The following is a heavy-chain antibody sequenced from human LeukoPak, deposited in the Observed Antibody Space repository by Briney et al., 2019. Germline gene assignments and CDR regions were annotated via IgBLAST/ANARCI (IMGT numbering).Heavy chain of an antibody. CDR2: LYYSGSS. J-gene: IGHJ4*02. CDR3: ARDTQPPHLFGSGSYFDY. Sequence: SETLSLTCTVSGDSISSSNSYRGWIRQPPGKGLEWIGSLYYSGSSYYNPSLKSRVTISADTSKNQFSLKLSSVTAADTAVYYCARDTQPPHLFGSGSYFDYWGQGTLVTVSS. V-gene: IGHV4-39*07. D-gene: IGHD3-10*01. CDR1: GDSISSSNSY.